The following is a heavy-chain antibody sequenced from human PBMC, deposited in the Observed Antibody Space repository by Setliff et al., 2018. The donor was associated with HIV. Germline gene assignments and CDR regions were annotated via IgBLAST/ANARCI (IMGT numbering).Heavy chain of an antibody. CDR2: IYYNEKT. J-gene: IGHJ5*02. CDR1: GGSASNSRYY. Sequence: PSETLSLTCTVSGGSASNSRYYWAWIRQPPGRGLEYIGSIYYNEKTYYSPSLKSRVTISIDTSKNQFSLNLTSVTAADSAVYYCASRVYYYDSNNFLREEGFDPWGQGTLVTVSS. D-gene: IGHD3-22*01. CDR3: ASRVYYYDSNNFLREEGFDP. V-gene: IGHV4-39*01.